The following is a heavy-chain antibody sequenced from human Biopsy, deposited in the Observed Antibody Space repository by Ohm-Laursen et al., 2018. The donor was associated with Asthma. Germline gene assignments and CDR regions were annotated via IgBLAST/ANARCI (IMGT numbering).Heavy chain of an antibody. CDR1: GYNLISFA. CDR2: VNTGNGDT. D-gene: IGHD3-9*01. CDR3: ARTYYDFLTGQVKDVFGV. Sequence: ASVKVSCKVSGYNLISFAIHWVRQAPGQRLEWIGWVNTGNGDTKYSQKFQGRVTITRDTSASTAYMELRSLRSEDTATYYCARTYYDFLTGQVKDVFGVWGQGTMVTVSS. J-gene: IGHJ3*01. V-gene: IGHV1-3*04.